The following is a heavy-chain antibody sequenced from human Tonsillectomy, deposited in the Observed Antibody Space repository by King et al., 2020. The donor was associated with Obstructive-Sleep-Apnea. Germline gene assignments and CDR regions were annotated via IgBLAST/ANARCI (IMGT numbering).Heavy chain of an antibody. V-gene: IGHV4-59*08. J-gene: IGHJ3*02. CDR3: ARRRYDSSGYDAFDI. CDR2: IYYSGST. D-gene: IGHD3-22*01. Sequence: VQLQESGPGLVKPSEALSLTCTVSGGSISSYYWSWIRQPPGKGLEWIGYIYYSGSTNYNPSLKSRVTISADTSKNQFSLKLSSVTAADTAVYYCARRRYDSSGYDAFDIWGQGTMVTVSS. CDR1: GGSISSYY.